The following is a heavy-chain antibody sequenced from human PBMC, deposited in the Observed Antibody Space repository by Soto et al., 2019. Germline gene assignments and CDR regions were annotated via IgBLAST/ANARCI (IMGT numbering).Heavy chain of an antibody. J-gene: IGHJ6*02. V-gene: IGHV1-18*01. CDR2: ISPYTGNT. Sequence: QVQLVQSGDEVKKPGASVKVSCKAPGYIFVNYGIAWLRQAPGQGLEWMGWISPYTGNTHSARKVQGRLTMTTDTSTSTAYMDLGSLTSDDTAVYYCVMVDNYVTPTPQDVWGQGTTVTVSS. D-gene: IGHD3-16*01. CDR3: VMVDNYVTPTPQDV. CDR1: GYIFVNYG.